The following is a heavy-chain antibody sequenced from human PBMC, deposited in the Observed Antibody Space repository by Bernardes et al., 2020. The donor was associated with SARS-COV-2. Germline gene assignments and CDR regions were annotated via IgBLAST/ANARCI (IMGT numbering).Heavy chain of an antibody. CDR2: ISDDGATT. CDR3: GKRAVSGNNWYFDL. V-gene: IGHV3-74*01. D-gene: IGHD6-19*01. CDR1: GITFSSNW. J-gene: IGHJ2*01. Sequence: GGSLRLSCAASGITFSSNWMHWVRPAPGKGLVWVSRISDDGATTTYADSVKGRFTISRDKAKNTVSLQMNSLRVEDTAVYYCGKRAVSGNNWYFDLWGRGTLVTVSS.